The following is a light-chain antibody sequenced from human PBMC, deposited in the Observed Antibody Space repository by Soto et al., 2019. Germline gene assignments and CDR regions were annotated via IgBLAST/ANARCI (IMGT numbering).Light chain of an antibody. CDR3: QHYSTWLWT. Sequence: EIVMTQSPATLSVSPGERATLSCRASQSVSSKSAWYQQKPGQGPRLLIYGAFTRATGIPARFSGSGSGTEFTLTISSLQSEDFAVYYCQHYSTWLWTFGQGTKVEIK. CDR2: GAF. CDR1: QSVSSK. J-gene: IGKJ1*01. V-gene: IGKV3-15*01.